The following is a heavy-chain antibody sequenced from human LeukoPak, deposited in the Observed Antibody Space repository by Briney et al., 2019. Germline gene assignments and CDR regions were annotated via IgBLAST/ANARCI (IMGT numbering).Heavy chain of an antibody. CDR3: ARGRYSRPPYKWFDP. CDR1: GYSISSNYY. V-gene: IGHV4-38-2*01. Sequence: SETLSLTCGVSGYSISSNYYWGWIRQPPGTGLEWIGSFYHSGNTYYNPSLKSRVTISVDTPKNQFSLKLNSVTAANTAVYYCARGRYSRPPYKWFDPWGQGTLVTVSS. D-gene: IGHD4-11*01. J-gene: IGHJ5*02. CDR2: FYHSGNT.